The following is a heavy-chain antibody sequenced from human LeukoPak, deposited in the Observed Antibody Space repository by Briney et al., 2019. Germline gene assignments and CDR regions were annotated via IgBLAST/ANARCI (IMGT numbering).Heavy chain of an antibody. CDR3: ARGHDYGVAWFQH. D-gene: IGHD4-17*01. J-gene: IGHJ1*01. CDR2: INHSGST. CDR1: GGSISSNY. V-gene: IGHV4-34*01. Sequence: PSETLSLTCTVSGGSISSNYWSWIRQPPGKGLEWIGEINHSGSTNYNPSLKSRVTISVDTSKNQFSLKLSSVTAADTAVYYCARGHDYGVAWFQHWGQGTLVTVSS.